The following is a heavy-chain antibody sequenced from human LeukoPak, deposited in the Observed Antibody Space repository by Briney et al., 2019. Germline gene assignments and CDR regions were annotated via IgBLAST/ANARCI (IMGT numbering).Heavy chain of an antibody. CDR3: AGGSYYFDY. CDR2: VYYSGSA. J-gene: IGHJ4*02. V-gene: IGHV4-59*01. Sequence: PSETLSLTCTGSGGSIIGYYWSWIRQPPGKGVEWIGYVYYSGSAHYNPSLKSRVTISVDTSKNQFSLKVSSVTAADTAIYYCAGGSYYFDYWGQGTLVTVSS. D-gene: IGHD1-26*01. CDR1: GGSIIGYY.